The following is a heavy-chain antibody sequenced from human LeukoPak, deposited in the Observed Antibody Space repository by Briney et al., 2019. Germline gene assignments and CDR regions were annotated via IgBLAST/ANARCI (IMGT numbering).Heavy chain of an antibody. D-gene: IGHD1-26*01. CDR2: IRYDGSNK. CDR1: GFTFSDYY. V-gene: IGHV3-30*02. J-gene: IGHJ4*02. CDR3: AKGSGSYYDY. Sequence: GGSLRLSCAASGFTFSDYYMSWIRQAPGKGLEWVAFIRYDGSNKYYADSVKGRFTISRDNSKNTLYLQMNSLRAEDTAVYYCAKGSGSYYDYWGQGTLVTVSS.